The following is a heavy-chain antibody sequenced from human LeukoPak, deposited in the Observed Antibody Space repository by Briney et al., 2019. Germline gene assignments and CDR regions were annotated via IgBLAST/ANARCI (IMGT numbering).Heavy chain of an antibody. CDR2: ISGSGGST. V-gene: IGHV3-23*01. D-gene: IGHD2-15*01. CDR1: GFTFSSYA. CDR3: AKGYCSGGSCYMWYYYYGMDV. J-gene: IGHJ6*02. Sequence: GGSLRLSCAASGFTFSSYAMSWVRQAPGKGLEWVSAISGSGGSTYYADFVKGRFTISRDNSKNTLYLQMNSLRAEDTAVYYCAKGYCSGGSCYMWYYYYGMDVWGQGTTVTVSS.